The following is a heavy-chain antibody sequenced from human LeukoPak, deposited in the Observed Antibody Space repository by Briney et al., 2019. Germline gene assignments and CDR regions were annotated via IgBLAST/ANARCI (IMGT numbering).Heavy chain of an antibody. CDR3: ARDHVVDGLVYDY. V-gene: IGHV3-7*01. CDR1: GCTFRSHW. D-gene: IGHD2-15*01. CDR2: INQDESEK. J-gene: IGHJ4*02. Sequence: PGGSLRLSCAASGCTFRSHWMSWVRKAPAKGLEWVANINQDESEKYYVDSVKGQFTISRDNAKNSLYLQMNSLRAEDTAVYYCARDHVVDGLVYDYWGQGALVTVSS.